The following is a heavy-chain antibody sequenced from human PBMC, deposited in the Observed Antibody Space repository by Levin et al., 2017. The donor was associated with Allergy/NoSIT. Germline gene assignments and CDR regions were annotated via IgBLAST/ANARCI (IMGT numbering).Heavy chain of an antibody. CDR3: ARDGLVATIYYYYYYMDV. CDR2: ISYDGSNK. J-gene: IGHJ6*03. D-gene: IGHD5-12*01. Sequence: GESLKISCAASGFTFSSYAMHWVRQAPGKGLEWVAVISYDGSNKYYADSVKGRFTISRDNSKNTLYLQMNSLRAEDTAVYYCARDGLVATIYYYYYYMDVWGKGTTVTVSS. V-gene: IGHV3-30-3*01. CDR1: GFTFSSYA.